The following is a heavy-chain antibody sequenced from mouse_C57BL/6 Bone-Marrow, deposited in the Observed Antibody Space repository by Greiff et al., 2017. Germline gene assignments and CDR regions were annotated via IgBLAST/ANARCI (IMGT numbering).Heavy chain of an antibody. J-gene: IGHJ4*01. Sequence: EVKLMESGGGLVKPGGSLKLSCAASGFTFSSYTMSWVRQTPEKRLEWVATISGGGGNTYYPDSVKGRFTISRDNAKNTLYLQMSSLRPEDTALYYCASPYGSSLYAMDYWGQGTSVTVSS. CDR1: GFTFSSYT. CDR2: ISGGGGNT. V-gene: IGHV5-9*01. D-gene: IGHD1-1*01. CDR3: ASPYGSSLYAMDY.